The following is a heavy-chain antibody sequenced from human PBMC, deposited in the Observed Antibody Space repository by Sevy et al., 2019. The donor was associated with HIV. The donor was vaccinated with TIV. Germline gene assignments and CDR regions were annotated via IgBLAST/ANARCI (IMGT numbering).Heavy chain of an antibody. CDR1: GLTFSTYG. CDR3: AKGQGGYNYAPGY. V-gene: IGHV3-30*18. J-gene: IGHJ4*02. D-gene: IGHD5-18*01. Sequence: GGSLRLSCAASGLTFSTYGMHWVRQAPGKGLEWVAVISYDGNIQYYADSVKGRFTVSRDNSKNTLYLQMNGLRAEDLAVYYWAKGQGGYNYAPGYWGQGTLVTVSS. CDR2: ISYDGNIQ.